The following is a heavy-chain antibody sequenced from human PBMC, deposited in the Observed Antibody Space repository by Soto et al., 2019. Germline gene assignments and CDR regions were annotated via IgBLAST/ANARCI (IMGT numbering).Heavy chain of an antibody. J-gene: IGHJ5*02. Sequence: KQSQTLSLTCAISGDSVSSNSAAWNWIRQSPSRGLEWLGRTYYRSKWYNDYAGSVKSRITINPDTSKNQFTLQLNSVTLEDTAVYDCARGSGNWFDPWVQGTLVTVSS. V-gene: IGHV6-1*01. CDR1: GDSVSSNSAA. CDR2: TYYRSKWYN. CDR3: ARGSGNWFDP.